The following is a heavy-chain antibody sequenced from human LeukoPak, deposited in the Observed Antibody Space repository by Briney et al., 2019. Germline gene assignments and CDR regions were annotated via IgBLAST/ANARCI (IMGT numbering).Heavy chain of an antibody. J-gene: IGHJ5*02. Sequence: GGSLRLSCAASGFIFSNYWMTWVRQAPGKGLEWVANIKQDGSEKYYVDSVKGRFTISRDNAKKSLYLQMNSLRAEDTAVYFCARDMIILQSWGQGTLVTVSS. CDR1: GFIFSNYW. CDR3: ARDMIILQS. D-gene: IGHD3-16*01. CDR2: IKQDGSEK. V-gene: IGHV3-7*04.